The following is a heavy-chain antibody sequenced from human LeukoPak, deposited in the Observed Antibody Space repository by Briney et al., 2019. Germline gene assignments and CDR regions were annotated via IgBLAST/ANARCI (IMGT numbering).Heavy chain of an antibody. CDR3: ANAGAFLYYFDY. CDR1: GFTFSSHW. Sequence: PGGSLRLSCAASGFTFSSHWMHWVRQAPGKGLVWVSRLNSDGSSTSYADSVKGRFTISRDNAKNTLYLQMNSLRAEDTAVYYCANAGAFLYYFDYWGQGTLVTVSS. V-gene: IGHV3-74*01. CDR2: LNSDGSST. J-gene: IGHJ4*02. D-gene: IGHD1-1*01.